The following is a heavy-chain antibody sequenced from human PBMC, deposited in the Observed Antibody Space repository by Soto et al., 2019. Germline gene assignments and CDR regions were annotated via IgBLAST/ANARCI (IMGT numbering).Heavy chain of an antibody. Sequence: QVQLQESGPGLVKPSETLSLTCTVSGGSISSYYWSWIRQPPGKGLEWIGYIYYSGSTNYNPPLKSRLTIPVDPSKNQSSLKLSSVTAADTAVYYCARRWGRTFDYWGQGTLVTVSS. V-gene: IGHV4-59*08. J-gene: IGHJ4*02. CDR2: IYYSGST. D-gene: IGHD7-27*01. CDR1: GGSISSYY. CDR3: ARRWGRTFDY.